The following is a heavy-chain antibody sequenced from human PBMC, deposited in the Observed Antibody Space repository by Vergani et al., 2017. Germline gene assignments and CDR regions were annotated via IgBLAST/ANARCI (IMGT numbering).Heavy chain of an antibody. CDR2: IKQDGSEK. CDR3: ARIPGYCSGGSCYPGWGYYFDY. D-gene: IGHD2-15*01. Sequence: EVQLVESGGGLVQPEGSLRLSCAASGFTFSNYWMSWVRQAPGKGLEWVANIKQDGSEKNYVDSVKGRFTISRDNAKNSLYLQMNSLRAEDTAVYYCARIPGYCSGGSCYPGWGYYFDYWGQGTLVTVSS. J-gene: IGHJ4*02. V-gene: IGHV3-7*01. CDR1: GFTFSNYW.